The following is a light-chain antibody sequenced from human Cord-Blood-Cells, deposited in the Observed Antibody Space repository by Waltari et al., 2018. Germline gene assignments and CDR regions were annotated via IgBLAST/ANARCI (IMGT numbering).Light chain of an antibody. CDR1: SSDAGRYNL. CDR3: CSYAGSWV. V-gene: IGLV2-23*01. J-gene: IGLJ3*02. CDR2: EGS. Sequence: QSALTQPASVSGSPGQSITISCTGTSSDAGRYNLVTWYQQHPGKAPKLMIYEGSKRPSGVSNRFSGSKSGNTASLTISGLQAEDEADYYCCSYAGSWVFGGGTKLTVL.